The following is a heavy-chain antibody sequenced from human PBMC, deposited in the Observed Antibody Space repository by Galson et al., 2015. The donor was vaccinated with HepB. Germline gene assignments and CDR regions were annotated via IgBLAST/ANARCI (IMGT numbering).Heavy chain of an antibody. V-gene: IGHV3-21*01. CDR2: ISSSSSYI. CDR3: ARGGRIVVVPAAIDAL. J-gene: IGHJ4*02. Sequence: SLRLSCAASGFTFSSYSMNWVRQAPGKGLEWVSSISSSSSYIYYADSVKGRFTISRDNAKNSLYLQMNSLRAEDTAVYYCARGGRIVVVPAAIDALGGQGTLVTVSS. CDR1: GFTFSSYS. D-gene: IGHD2-2*02.